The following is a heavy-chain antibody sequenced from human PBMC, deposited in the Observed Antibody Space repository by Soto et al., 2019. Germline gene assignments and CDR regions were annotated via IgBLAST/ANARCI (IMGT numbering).Heavy chain of an antibody. CDR2: MNPNSGNT. CDR3: ARRYQAFGKYYFDH. D-gene: IGHD3-10*01. J-gene: IGHJ4*02. V-gene: IGHV1-8*01. CDR1: GYTFTSYD. Sequence: QVQLVQSGAEVKKPGASVKVSCKASGYTFTSYDINWVRQATGQGLEWMGWMNPNSGNTGYAQKFQGRVTMTRNTSISTAYMELSSLRSEDTAVYYCARRYQAFGKYYFDHWGQGTLVTVSS.